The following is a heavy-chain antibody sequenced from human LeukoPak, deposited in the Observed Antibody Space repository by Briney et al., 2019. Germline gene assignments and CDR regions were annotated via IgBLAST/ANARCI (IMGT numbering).Heavy chain of an antibody. V-gene: IGHV1-69*13. CDR2: INPILGTA. D-gene: IGHD6-19*01. Sequence: SVKVSCKASGGTFSSYAISWVRQAPGQGLEWMGGINPILGTANYAQKFQGRVTITADESTSTAYMELSSLRSEDTAVYYCASQSPSDSSGWYGGAFDIWGPGTIVTVSS. CDR1: GGTFSSYA. J-gene: IGHJ3*02. CDR3: ASQSPSDSSGWYGGAFDI.